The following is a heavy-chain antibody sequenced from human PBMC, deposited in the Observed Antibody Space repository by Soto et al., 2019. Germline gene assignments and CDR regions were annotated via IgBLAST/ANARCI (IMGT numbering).Heavy chain of an antibody. D-gene: IGHD1-1*01. CDR3: AREPSSKTPTFRTTIRFYYYAMDI. CDR2: ISISRGTI. V-gene: IGHV3-48*02. J-gene: IGHJ6*02. CDR1: GFTFSNYS. Sequence: EVQLVESGGGLVQPGGSLRLSCAASGFTFSNYSLKWVRQTPGKGLEWVSYISISRGTIYYADSVKGRFTISRANARNSMSLQMSKETDDDTAVYYCAREPSSKTPTFRTTIRFYYYAMDIWAQRPTVT.